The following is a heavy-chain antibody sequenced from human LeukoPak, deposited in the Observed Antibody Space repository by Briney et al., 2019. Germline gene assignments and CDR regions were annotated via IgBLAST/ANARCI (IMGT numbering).Heavy chain of an antibody. Sequence: SETLSLTCTVSGDSISSGGYYWSWIRQHPGKGLEWIGYIYYSGSTYYNPSLKSRVTISVDTSKNQFSLKLSSVTAADTAVYYCARVRPAAAWFDPWGQGTLVTVSS. D-gene: IGHD6-25*01. J-gene: IGHJ5*02. CDR3: ARVRPAAAWFDP. CDR1: GDSISSGGYY. CDR2: IYYSGST. V-gene: IGHV4-31*03.